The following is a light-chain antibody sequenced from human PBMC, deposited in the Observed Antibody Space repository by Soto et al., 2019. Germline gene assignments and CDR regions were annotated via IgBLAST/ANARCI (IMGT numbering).Light chain of an antibody. J-gene: IGKJ4*01. CDR3: QQYGNSPLT. Sequence: EIVLTQSPDTLSLSPGQRATLSCRASQSVRSDYFAWYQQKPGQAPRVIIFGVSTRATGVSDRFSGSGSGTDFTLTISRLEPEDFALYYCQQYGNSPLTFGGGTKVDIK. CDR1: QSVRSDY. CDR2: GVS. V-gene: IGKV3-20*01.